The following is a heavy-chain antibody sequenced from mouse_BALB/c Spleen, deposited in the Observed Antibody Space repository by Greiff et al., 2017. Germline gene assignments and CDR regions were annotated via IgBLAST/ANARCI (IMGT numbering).Heavy chain of an antibody. V-gene: IGHV5-12-1*01. CDR2: ISSGGGST. Sequence: EVKLMESGGGLVKPGGSLKLSCAASGFAFSSYDMSWVRQTPEKRLEWVAYISSGGGSTYYPDTVKGRFTISRDNAKNNLYLQMSSLKSEDTAMYYCAFSTMITTGFAYWGQGTLVTVSA. CDR1: GFAFSSYD. CDR3: AFSTMITTGFAY. D-gene: IGHD2-4*01. J-gene: IGHJ3*01.